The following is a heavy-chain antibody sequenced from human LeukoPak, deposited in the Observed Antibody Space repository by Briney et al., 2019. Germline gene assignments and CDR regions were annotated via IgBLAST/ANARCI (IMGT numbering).Heavy chain of an antibody. CDR1: GFTFSSYA. D-gene: IGHD3-22*01. J-gene: IGHJ4*02. CDR3: ARVITTMIDY. CDR2: IYYSGST. Sequence: PGGSLRLSCAASGFTFSSYAMAWVRQGPGKGLEWIGSIYYSGSTYYNPSLKSRVTISVDTSKNQFSLKLSSVTAADTAVYYCARVITTMIDYWGQGTLVTVSS. V-gene: IGHV4-39*07.